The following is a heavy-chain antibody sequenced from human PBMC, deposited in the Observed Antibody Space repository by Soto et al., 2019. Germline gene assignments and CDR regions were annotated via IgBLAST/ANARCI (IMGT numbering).Heavy chain of an antibody. CDR2: ISFDAINQ. CDR3: ARGLRYSYKDDSDL. CDR1: GFTFNNYA. D-gene: IGHD5-18*01. Sequence: ESGGGVVQPGKSLRLSCVASGFTFNNYAMHWVRQAPGKGLEWVAGISFDAINQYYEESVRGRYTIARKNSKNRWSLEMNSLRVDQPAVYYWARGLRYSYKDDSDLWRQRTTVIVSS. J-gene: IGHJ3*01. V-gene: IGHV3-30-3*01.